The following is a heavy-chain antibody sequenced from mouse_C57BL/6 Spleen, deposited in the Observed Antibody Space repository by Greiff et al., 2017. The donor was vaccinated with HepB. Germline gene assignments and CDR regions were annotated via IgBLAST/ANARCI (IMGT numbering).Heavy chain of an antibody. CDR1: GYSITSGYY. CDR3: ARRDYGTHFDY. J-gene: IGHJ2*01. D-gene: IGHD1-2*01. V-gene: IGHV3-6*01. CDR2: ISYDGSN. Sequence: DVKLVESGPGLVKPSQSLSLTCSVTGYSITSGYYWNWIRQFPGNKLEWMGYISYDGSNNYNPSLKNRISITRDTSKNQFFLKLNSVTTEDTATYYCARRDYGTHFDYWGQGTTLTVSS.